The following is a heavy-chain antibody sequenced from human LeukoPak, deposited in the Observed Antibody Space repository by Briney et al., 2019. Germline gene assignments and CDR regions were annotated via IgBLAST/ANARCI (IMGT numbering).Heavy chain of an antibody. D-gene: IGHD6-13*01. V-gene: IGHV4-61*09. CDR1: VGSISSGNYY. CDR3: ARDWGIAAATPYYFDH. Sequence: SQTLCLTCAASVGSISSGNYYYSWIRQSAGQGMEWIGNIYMTGSTRYNPPLMSRVAMSVDTSKNQFSLKISSATAADTAVYYCARDWGIAAATPYYFDHWGQGILVTVSS. J-gene: IGHJ4*02. CDR2: IYMTGST.